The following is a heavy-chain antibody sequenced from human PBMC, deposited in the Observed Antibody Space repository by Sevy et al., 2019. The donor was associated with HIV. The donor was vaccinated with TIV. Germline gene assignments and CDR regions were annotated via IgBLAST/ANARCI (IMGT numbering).Heavy chain of an antibody. CDR3: TTNLHGIAAAGNFDY. D-gene: IGHD6-13*01. Sequence: GGSLRLSCAASGFTFSGSAMHWVRQASGKGLEWVGRIRSKANSYATAYAASVKGRFTISRDDSKNTAYLQMNSLKTEDTAVYYCTTNLHGIAAAGNFDYWGQGTLVTVS. V-gene: IGHV3-73*01. J-gene: IGHJ4*02. CDR2: IRSKANSYAT. CDR1: GFTFSGSA.